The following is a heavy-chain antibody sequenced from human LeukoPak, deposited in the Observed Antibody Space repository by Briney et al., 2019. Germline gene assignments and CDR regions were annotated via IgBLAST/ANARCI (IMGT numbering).Heavy chain of an antibody. V-gene: IGHV3-23*01. CDR1: GFTFSSYA. J-gene: IGHJ4*02. CDR3: AKDVGRYYDSSGYYYY. CDR2: ISGSGGGT. D-gene: IGHD3-22*01. Sequence: GGSLRLSWAASGFTFSSYAMSWVRQAPGKGLEWVSAISGSGGGTYYADSVKGRFTISRDNSKNTLYLQMNSLRAEDTAVYYCAKDVGRYYDSSGYYYYWGQGTLVTVSS.